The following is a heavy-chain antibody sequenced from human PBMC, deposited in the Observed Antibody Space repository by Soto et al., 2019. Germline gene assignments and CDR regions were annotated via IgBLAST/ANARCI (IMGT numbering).Heavy chain of an antibody. Sequence: QVQLVESGGGVVQPGRSLRVSCLASGFTFNTYGIHWVRQAPGKGLEWVAFISYDGHKKYYADSVRGRLTISRDNANNTLYLQMNSLRIEDTAVYYCAKVVFCDMVPDYHNWIDYWGQGTLFTVSS. CDR1: GFTFNTYG. J-gene: IGHJ5*01. CDR3: AKVVFCDMVPDYHNWIDY. V-gene: IGHV3-30*18. CDR2: ISYDGHKK. D-gene: IGHD3-16*01.